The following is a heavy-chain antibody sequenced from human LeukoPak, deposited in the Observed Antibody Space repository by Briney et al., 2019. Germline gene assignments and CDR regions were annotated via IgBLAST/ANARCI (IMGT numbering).Heavy chain of an antibody. CDR1: GFTFSSYW. J-gene: IGHJ6*03. CDR3: ARGPYFYYYMDV. Sequence: PGGSLRLSCAASGFTFSSYWMHWVRQAPGKGLVGVSRINSDGSSTSYADSVKGRFTISRDNAKNTLYLQMNSLRAEDTAVYYCARGPYFYYYMDVWGKGTTVTIS. CDR2: INSDGSST. V-gene: IGHV3-74*01.